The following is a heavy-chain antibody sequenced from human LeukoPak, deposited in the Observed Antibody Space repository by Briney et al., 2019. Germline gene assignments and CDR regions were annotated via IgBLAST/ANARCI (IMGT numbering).Heavy chain of an antibody. J-gene: IGHJ4*02. Sequence: GGSLRLSCAASGFTFSSYEINWVRQAPGKGLEWVSAISDSGGSTFYADSVKGRFTISRDNSKNTLYLQMNSLRAEDTALYYCARDQRITTPDTFYWGQGTLVTVSS. CDR2: ISDSGGST. CDR3: ARDQRITTPDTFY. V-gene: IGHV3-23*01. CDR1: GFTFSSYE. D-gene: IGHD6-13*01.